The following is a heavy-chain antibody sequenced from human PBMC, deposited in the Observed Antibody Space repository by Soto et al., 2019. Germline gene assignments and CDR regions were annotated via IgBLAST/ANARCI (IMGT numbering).Heavy chain of an antibody. D-gene: IGHD1-26*01. CDR1: AFTVSSNC. CDR2: IYSGDST. J-gene: IGHJ4*02. Sequence: EVQLVETGGGLIQPGGSLRLSCAASAFTVSSNCMSWVRQAPGKGLEWVSVIYSGDSTYYADSVKGRFTISRDNSKNTLYLQMDSLRVEDTAIYYCARGGSKYFFDHWGQGTLVTVSS. CDR3: ARGGSKYFFDH. V-gene: IGHV3-53*02.